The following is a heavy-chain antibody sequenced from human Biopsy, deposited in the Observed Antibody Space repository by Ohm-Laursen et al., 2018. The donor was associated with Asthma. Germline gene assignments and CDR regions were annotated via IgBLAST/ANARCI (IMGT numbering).Heavy chain of an antibody. J-gene: IGHJ5*02. CDR2: ISSSSSYI. CDR1: GFTFGDYW. CDR3: ARDRYGDYVGWFDP. V-gene: IGHV3-21*01. D-gene: IGHD4-17*01. Sequence: GSLRLSCAASGFTFGDYWMNWVRQAPGKGLEWVSSISSSSSYIYYADSVKGRFTISRDNAKNSLYLRMNSLRAEDTAVYYCARDRYGDYVGWFDPWGQGTLVTVSS.